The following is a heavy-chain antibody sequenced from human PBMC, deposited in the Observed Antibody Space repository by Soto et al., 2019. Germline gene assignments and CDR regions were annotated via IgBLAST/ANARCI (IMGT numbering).Heavy chain of an antibody. J-gene: IGHJ4*02. CDR1: GVSLSSYY. CDR2: IYYSGST. D-gene: IGHD5-18*01. CDR3: ARRYGSCFDY. V-gene: IGHV4-59*08. Sequence: SETLSLTCTVSGVSLSSYYLSWIRQPPGKGLEWIGYIYYSGSTNYNPSLKSRVTISVDTSKNQFSLKLSSVTAADTDVYYCARRYGSCFDYRGQGTLVTVSS.